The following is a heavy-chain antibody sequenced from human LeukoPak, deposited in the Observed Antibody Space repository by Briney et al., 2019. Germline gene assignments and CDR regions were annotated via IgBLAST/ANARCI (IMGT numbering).Heavy chain of an antibody. V-gene: IGHV3-15*01. CDR1: GFTFSNVW. D-gene: IGHD3-16*01. Sequence: GGSLRLSCAASGFTFSNVWMSWVRQAPGKGLEWVGRIKSKTDGGTTEYAAPVKGRFTISRDDSKTTLYLQMNSLKTEDTAVYYCTGRVIWGAFDVWGQGTMVTVSS. CDR2: IKSKTDGGTT. CDR3: TGRVIWGAFDV. J-gene: IGHJ3*01.